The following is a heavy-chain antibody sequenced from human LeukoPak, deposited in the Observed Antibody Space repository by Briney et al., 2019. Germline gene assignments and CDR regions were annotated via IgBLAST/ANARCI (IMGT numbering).Heavy chain of an antibody. V-gene: IGHV4-39*01. D-gene: IGHD5-18*01. CDR2: INYSGST. CDR3: VSPRGFSYGYFDY. CDR1: GGSVSSTTYY. J-gene: IGHJ4*02. Sequence: SETLSLTCTVSGGSVSSTTYYWSWIRQPPGKGLEWIASINYSGSTYYNPSLKSRVTISADTSKNQFSLTLGSVSATDTAVYYCVSPRGFSYGYFDYWGQGTLVTVSS.